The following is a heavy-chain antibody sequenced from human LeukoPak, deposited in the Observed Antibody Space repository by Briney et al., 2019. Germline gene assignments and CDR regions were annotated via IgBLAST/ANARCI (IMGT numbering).Heavy chain of an antibody. CDR3: ARNSMKSFDT. J-gene: IGHJ5*02. V-gene: IGHV4-59*08. CDR1: GGSISSYY. D-gene: IGHD4-23*01. Sequence: SETLSLTCTVSGGSISSYYWSWIRQPPGKGLEWIGYIYYSGSTNYNPSLKSRVTISVDTSKNQFSLKLTSVTAADTAVYYCARNSMKSFDTWGQGTLVTVSS. CDR2: IYYSGST.